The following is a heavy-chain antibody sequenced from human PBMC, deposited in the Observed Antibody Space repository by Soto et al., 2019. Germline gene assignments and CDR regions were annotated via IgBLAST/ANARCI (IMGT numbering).Heavy chain of an antibody. CDR3: ARDQDAFDI. CDR2: ISGSGDKT. V-gene: IGHV3-23*01. CDR1: GFAFNDFA. Sequence: PGGSLRLSCAASGFAFNDFAMSWVRQAPGKGPEWLSTISGSGDKTFHSDSVKGRFDISRDNSNNKMFLQMNSLRAEDTAVYYCARDQDAFDIWGQGTMVTVSS. J-gene: IGHJ3*02.